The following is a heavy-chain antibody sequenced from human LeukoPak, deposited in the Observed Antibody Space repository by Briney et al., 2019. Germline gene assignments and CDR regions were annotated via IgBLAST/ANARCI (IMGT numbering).Heavy chain of an antibody. CDR3: ATFRWGVGFEY. Sequence: SETLSLTCAVYGGSFSGYYWTFIRQPPGKGPEWIGEINHSGSTDYNPSLKSRVTISVDTSRNEFSLRLNSVTAADTAVYYCATFRWGVGFEYWGQGTLVTVSS. CDR2: INHSGST. D-gene: IGHD3-16*01. V-gene: IGHV4-34*01. J-gene: IGHJ4*02. CDR1: GGSFSGYY.